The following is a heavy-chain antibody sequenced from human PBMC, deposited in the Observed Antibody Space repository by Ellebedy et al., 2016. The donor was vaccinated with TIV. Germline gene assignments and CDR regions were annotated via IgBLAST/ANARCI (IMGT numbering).Heavy chain of an antibody. D-gene: IGHD3-10*01. CDR3: ARDRDVTSRGIIDS. J-gene: IGHJ4*02. CDR2: VYHSGST. Sequence: MPGGSLRLSCAASGFTVTTNYMNWVRQAPGRGLEWIGEVYHSGSTYYNPSLESRVTMSVDKSKNQFSLKLSSVTAADTAVYYCARDRDVTSRGIIDSWGQGILVTVSS. CDR1: GFTVTTNY. V-gene: IGHV4-4*02.